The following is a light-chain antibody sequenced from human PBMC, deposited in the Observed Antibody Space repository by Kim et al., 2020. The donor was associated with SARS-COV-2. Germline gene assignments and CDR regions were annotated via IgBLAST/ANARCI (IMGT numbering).Light chain of an antibody. CDR2: AAS. V-gene: IGKV3-15*01. Sequence: LCVAPGERSPLACRASQSVSSSLAWYQQKPGQGLRVLIYAASTRISGVPARFTGSGSETEFTLTIDSLQSEDFAIYYCQQYKDWYTFGQGTKLEIK. CDR1: QSVSSS. CDR3: QQYKDWYT. J-gene: IGKJ2*01.